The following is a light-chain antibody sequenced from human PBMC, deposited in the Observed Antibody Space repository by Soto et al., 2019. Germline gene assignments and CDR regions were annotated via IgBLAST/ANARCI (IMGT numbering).Light chain of an antibody. J-gene: IGLJ2*01. CDR2: GNN. Sequence: QSVLTQPPSVSGAPGQRVTISCTGSSSNIGAGYDVHWYQQLPGTAPKLLVHGNNDRPSGVPDRFSASKSGTSASLAITGLQVEDEADYYCQSFDSRLSGWLFGGGTKLTVL. CDR3: QSFDSRLSGWL. V-gene: IGLV1-40*01. CDR1: SSNIGAGYD.